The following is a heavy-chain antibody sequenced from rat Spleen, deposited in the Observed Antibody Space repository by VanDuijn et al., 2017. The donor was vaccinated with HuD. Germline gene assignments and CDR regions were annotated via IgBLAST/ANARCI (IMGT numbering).Heavy chain of an antibody. Sequence: EVQLVESGGGLVQPGRSLKLPCAASGFTFRNYGMTWVRQTPTTGLEWVASINTGGDNTYYRDSVKGRVTISRDNARSTQYLQMDSLRSEDTATYYCARHSGTARGVMDAWGQGTSVTVSS. CDR2: INTGGDNT. CDR3: ARHSGTARGVMDA. V-gene: IGHV5S14*01. J-gene: IGHJ4*01. D-gene: IGHD5-1*01. CDR1: GFTFRNYG.